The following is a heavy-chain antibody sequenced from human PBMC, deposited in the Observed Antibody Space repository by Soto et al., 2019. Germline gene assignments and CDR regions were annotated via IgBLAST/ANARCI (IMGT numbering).Heavy chain of an antibody. Sequence: EVQLLESGGGLVQPGGSLRLSCAASGFTFSNYAMSWVRQAPGKGLEWVSGISGSGGTTYYADSVKGRFTISRDNSKNTLYLHMNSLRAEDTAVYYCASRNYFDAAGYYEYYFDYWGQGTLVTVSS. CDR1: GFTFSNYA. CDR2: ISGSGGTT. CDR3: ASRNYFDAAGYYEYYFDY. D-gene: IGHD3-22*01. J-gene: IGHJ4*02. V-gene: IGHV3-23*01.